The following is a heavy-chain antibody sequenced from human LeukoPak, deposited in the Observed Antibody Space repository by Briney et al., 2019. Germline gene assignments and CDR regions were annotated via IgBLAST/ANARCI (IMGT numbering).Heavy chain of an antibody. V-gene: IGHV1-8*01. CDR1: GYTFTSYD. CDR3: ARGRTRDGYNYDY. D-gene: IGHD5-24*01. CDR2: MNPNSGNT. J-gene: IGHJ4*02. Sequence: ASVKVSCKASGYTFTSYDINWVRQATGQGLACMGWMNPNSGNTGYAQKFQGRVTMTRNTSISTAHMELSSLRSEDTAVYYCARGRTRDGYNYDYWGQGTLVTVSS.